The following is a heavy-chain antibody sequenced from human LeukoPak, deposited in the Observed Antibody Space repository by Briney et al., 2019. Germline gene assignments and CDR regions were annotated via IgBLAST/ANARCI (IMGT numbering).Heavy chain of an antibody. Sequence: GGSLRLSCAASGFTVSSNYMSWVRQAPGKGLEWVSVIYSGGSTYYADSVKGRFTISRDNSKNTLYLQMNSLRAEDTAVYYCARGRPLSMITFGGVSPLGYWGQGTLVTVSS. D-gene: IGHD3-16*01. V-gene: IGHV3-66*01. J-gene: IGHJ4*02. CDR2: IYSGGST. CDR1: GFTVSSNY. CDR3: ARGRPLSMITFGGVSPLGY.